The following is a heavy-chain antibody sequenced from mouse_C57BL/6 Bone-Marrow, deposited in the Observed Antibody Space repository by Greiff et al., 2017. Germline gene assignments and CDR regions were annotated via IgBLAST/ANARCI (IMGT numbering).Heavy chain of an antibody. V-gene: IGHV1-78*01. CDR1: GYTFTDHT. Sequence: VQLQQSDAELVKPGASVKISCKVSGYTFTDHTIHWMKQRPEQGLEWIGYIYPRDGSTKYNEKFKGKATLPADKSSSTAYMQLNSLTSEDSAVYFCARCYYGSSPWFAYWGQGTLVTVSA. CDR3: ARCYYGSSPWFAY. D-gene: IGHD1-1*01. J-gene: IGHJ3*01. CDR2: IYPRDGST.